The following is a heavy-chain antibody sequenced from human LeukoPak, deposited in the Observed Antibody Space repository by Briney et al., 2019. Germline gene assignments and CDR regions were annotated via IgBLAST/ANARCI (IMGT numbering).Heavy chain of an antibody. J-gene: IGHJ6*02. CDR3: ARGGGNYYYYYGMDV. D-gene: IGHD1-26*01. V-gene: IGHV4-39*07. CDR1: GGSVSSSSYY. CDR2: IYYSGST. Sequence: SETLSLTCTVSGGSVSSSSYYWGWIRQPPGKGLEWIGSIYYSGSTYYNPSLKSRVTISVDTSKNQSSLKLSSVTAADTAVYYCARGGGNYYYYYGMDVWGQGTTVTVSS.